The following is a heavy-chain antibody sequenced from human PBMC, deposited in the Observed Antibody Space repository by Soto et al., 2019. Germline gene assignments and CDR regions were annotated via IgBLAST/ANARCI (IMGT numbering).Heavy chain of an antibody. CDR1: GGTFSSYT. Sequence: GASVKVSCKASGGTFSSYTISWVRQAPGQGLEWMGRIIPILGIANYAQKFQGRVTITADESTSTAYMELSSLRSEDTAVYYCASSFERITMVRGVTARDYWGQGTLVTVSS. CDR3: ASSFERITMVRGVTARDY. D-gene: IGHD3-10*01. CDR2: IIPILGIA. J-gene: IGHJ4*02. V-gene: IGHV1-69*02.